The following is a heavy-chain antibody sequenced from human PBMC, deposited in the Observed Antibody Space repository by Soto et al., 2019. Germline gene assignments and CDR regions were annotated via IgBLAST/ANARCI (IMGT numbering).Heavy chain of an antibody. D-gene: IGHD6-19*01. CDR3: ARGSSGWYGEYFQH. Sequence: SETLSLTCTVSGGSVGSGSYYWSWIRQPPGKGLEWIGYIYYSGSTNYNPSLKSRVTISVDTSKNQFSLKLSSVTAADTAVYYCARGSSGWYGEYFQHWGQGTLVTVSS. J-gene: IGHJ1*01. CDR2: IYYSGST. V-gene: IGHV4-61*01. CDR1: GGSVGSGSYY.